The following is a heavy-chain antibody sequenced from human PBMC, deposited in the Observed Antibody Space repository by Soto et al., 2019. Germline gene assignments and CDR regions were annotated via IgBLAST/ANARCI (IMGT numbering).Heavy chain of an antibody. D-gene: IGHD7-27*01. J-gene: IGHJ5*02. V-gene: IGHV4-30-4*01. CDR2: IYKSATN. Sequence: TLCLTCPDPGGSMSTLDSFFAWIRRHPGQALEYIGYIYKSATNYYNPSFESRVAIAVDTSKSQFSLNGTSVTAADTAEEFWARGRYGLTGSCVPNWFAAGGQGALVTVSS. CDR1: GGSMSTLDSF. CDR3: ARGRYGLTGSCVPNWFAA.